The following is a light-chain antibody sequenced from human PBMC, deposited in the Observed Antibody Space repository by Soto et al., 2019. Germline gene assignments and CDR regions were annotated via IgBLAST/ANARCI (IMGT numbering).Light chain of an antibody. CDR1: RSLVYSDGNTS. V-gene: IGKV2-30*01. CDR3: MQGTQIT. J-gene: IGKJ5*01. Sequence: VMTQSPRPLPVTLGQPASISCRSSRSLVYSDGNTSLNWFQQRPGQSPRRLIYKVSNRDSGVPDRFSGSGSGTDFTLKISRVEAEDVGVYYCMQGTQITFGQGTRLEIK. CDR2: KVS.